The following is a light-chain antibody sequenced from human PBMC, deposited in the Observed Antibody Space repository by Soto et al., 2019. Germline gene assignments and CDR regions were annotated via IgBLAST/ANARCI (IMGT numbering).Light chain of an antibody. CDR1: QSVSSSY. J-gene: IGKJ1*01. CDR3: QQYGSSPQT. Sequence: EIVLTQSPGTLSLSPGERATLSCRASQSVSSSYLAWYQQKPGQAPRLLIYGASSRATGIPDRFSGSGSGTDFTLTISRLAPEDYAVYYCQQYGSSPQTFGQGTTVEIK. CDR2: GAS. V-gene: IGKV3-20*01.